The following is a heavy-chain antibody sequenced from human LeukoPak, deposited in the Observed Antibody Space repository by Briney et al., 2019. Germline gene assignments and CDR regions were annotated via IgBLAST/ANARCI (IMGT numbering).Heavy chain of an antibody. CDR2: ISSSSSYI. Sequence: GGSLRLSCAASGFTFSSYSMNWVRQAPGKGLEWVSSISSSSSYIYYADSVKGRFTISRDNAKSSLYLQMNSLRAEDTAVYYCARALPLGYCSGGSCYDIGYWGQGTLVTVPS. J-gene: IGHJ4*02. V-gene: IGHV3-21*01. D-gene: IGHD2-15*01. CDR3: ARALPLGYCSGGSCYDIGY. CDR1: GFTFSSYS.